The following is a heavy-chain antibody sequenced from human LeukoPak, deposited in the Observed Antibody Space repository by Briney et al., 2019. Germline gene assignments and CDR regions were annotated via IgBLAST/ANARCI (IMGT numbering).Heavy chain of an antibody. D-gene: IGHD6-13*01. CDR3: ASNYSSSWYYFDY. V-gene: IGHV4-39*01. CDR1: GGSISSSSYY. CDR2: IYYSGST. Sequence: PSEXLPLTCTVSGGSISSSSYYWGWLRQPPGKGVEWVGSIYYSGSTYDNPSLKSRVTISEETTKKKFSLKLSSVTAADTAVYYCASNYSSSWYYFDYWGQGTLVTVSS. J-gene: IGHJ4*02.